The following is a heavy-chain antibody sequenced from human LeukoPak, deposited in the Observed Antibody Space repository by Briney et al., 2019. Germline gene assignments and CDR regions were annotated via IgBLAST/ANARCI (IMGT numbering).Heavy chain of an antibody. J-gene: IGHJ4*02. CDR3: AGDLISGSRSLGY. CDR1: GLTFSSCW. D-gene: IGHD3-10*01. V-gene: IGHV3-74*01. Sequence: GGSLSLSCAASGLTFSSCWMHWARHARGKGLVWDSRIDTNGSPTQYADSVKGRFTIPRDNAKNTLYLQMNNLRAEDTAVYYGAGDLISGSRSLGYWGQGTLVTVSS. CDR2: IDTNGSPT.